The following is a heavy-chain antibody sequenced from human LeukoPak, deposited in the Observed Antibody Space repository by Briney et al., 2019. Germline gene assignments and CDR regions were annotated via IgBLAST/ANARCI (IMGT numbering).Heavy chain of an antibody. CDR1: GGSISTYY. Sequence: PSETLSLTCIVSGGSISTYYWSWIRQPPGKGLEWIGCVYYSGSTNYNPSLKSRVTISVDTSKNQFSLKPSSMTAADTAVYYCARYNRYCTGGSCSYNWFDPWGQGALVTVSS. J-gene: IGHJ5*02. V-gene: IGHV4-59*01. CDR2: VYYSGST. D-gene: IGHD2-15*01. CDR3: ARYNRYCTGGSCSYNWFDP.